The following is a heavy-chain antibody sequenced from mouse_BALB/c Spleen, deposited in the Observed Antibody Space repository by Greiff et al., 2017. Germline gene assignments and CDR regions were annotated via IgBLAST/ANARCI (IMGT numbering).Heavy chain of an antibody. Sequence: EVHLVESGGGLVQPGGSRKLSCAASGFTFSSFGMHWVRQAPEKGLEWVAYISSGSSTIYYADTVKGRFTISRDNPKNTLFLQMTSLRSEDTAMYYCARDSSYGNYQAWFAYWGQGTLVTVSA. CDR1: GFTFSSFG. CDR3: ARDSSYGNYQAWFAY. D-gene: IGHD2-10*02. J-gene: IGHJ3*01. V-gene: IGHV5-17*02. CDR2: ISSGSSTI.